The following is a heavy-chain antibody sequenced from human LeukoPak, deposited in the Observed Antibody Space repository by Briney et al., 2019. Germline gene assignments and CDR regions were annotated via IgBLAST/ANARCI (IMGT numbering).Heavy chain of an antibody. J-gene: IGHJ3*02. V-gene: IGHV6-1*01. CDR3: ARGGQGDGYSADEAFDM. CDR1: GDIVSSNSTA. Sequence: SQTLSLTCAISGDIVSSNSTACNWIRQSPSRGLEWLGRTYYRSKWYSDYAVSVKSRITINPDTSKNQFSLQLNSVTPEDMAVYYCARGGQGDGYSADEAFDMWGQGTMVTVSS. CDR2: TYYRSKWYS. D-gene: IGHD5-24*01.